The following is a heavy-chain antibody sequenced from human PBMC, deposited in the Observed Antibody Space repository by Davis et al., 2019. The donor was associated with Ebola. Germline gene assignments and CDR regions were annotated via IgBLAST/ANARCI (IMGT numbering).Heavy chain of an antibody. CDR1: GYTFTSYA. CDR3: ARWDMAVAAPPLGFDY. D-gene: IGHD6-19*01. Sequence: MPGGSLRLSCAASGYTFTSYAMHWVRQAPGQRLEWMGWINAGNGNTKYSQKFQGRVTITRDTSASTAYMELSSLRSEDTAVYYCARWDMAVAAPPLGFDYWGQGTLVTVSS. CDR2: INAGNGNT. V-gene: IGHV1-3*01. J-gene: IGHJ4*02.